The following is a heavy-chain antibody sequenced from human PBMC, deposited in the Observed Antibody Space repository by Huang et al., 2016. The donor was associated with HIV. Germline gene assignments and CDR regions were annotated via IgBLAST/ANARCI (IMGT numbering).Heavy chain of an antibody. CDR3: AREGITPSGTEVSGFDF. V-gene: IGHV1-46*03. Sequence: QVQLVQSGAEVKKPGASVTISCKASGFSIIIYYIHWVRQAPGQGLEWMGRVNTSDGGADYAQKFKGRVTMARDTSTRTLYIELSSLRSEDTAVYYCAREGITPSGTEVSGFDFWGQGTPVSVSS. CDR1: GFSIIIYY. CDR2: VNTSDGGA. J-gene: IGHJ5*01. D-gene: IGHD6-13*01.